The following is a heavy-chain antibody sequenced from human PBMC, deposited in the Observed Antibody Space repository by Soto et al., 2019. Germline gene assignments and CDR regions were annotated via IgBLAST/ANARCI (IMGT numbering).Heavy chain of an antibody. CDR3: AREGDTMFYRSWYFDL. Sequence: EVQLVESGGGLIQPGGSLRLSCAASGFTVSSNYMSWVRQAPGKGLGWVSGIYSGGSTYYADSVKGRFTISRDNSKNTLYLQMNSLRAEDTAVYYCAREGDTMFYRSWYFDLWGRGTLVTVSS. D-gene: IGHD3-10*02. J-gene: IGHJ2*01. V-gene: IGHV3-53*01. CDR1: GFTVSSNY. CDR2: IYSGGST.